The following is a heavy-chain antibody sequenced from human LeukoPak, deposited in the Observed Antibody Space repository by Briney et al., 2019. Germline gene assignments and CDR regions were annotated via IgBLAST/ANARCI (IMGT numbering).Heavy chain of an antibody. J-gene: IGHJ4*02. D-gene: IGHD2-15*01. V-gene: IGHV4-39*01. Sequence: SETLSLTCTVSGGSISSSSYYWGWIRQPPGKGLEWIGSIYYSGSTYYNPSLKSRVTISVDTSKNQFSLKLSSVTAADTAVYYCARLSSVGNFRDKWGQGTLVTVSS. CDR2: IYYSGST. CDR3: ARLSSVGNFRDK. CDR1: GGSISSSSYY.